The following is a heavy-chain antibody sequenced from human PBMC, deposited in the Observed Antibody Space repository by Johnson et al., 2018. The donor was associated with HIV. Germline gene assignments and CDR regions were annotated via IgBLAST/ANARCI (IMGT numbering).Heavy chain of an antibody. CDR3: AKGSGGEADAFDI. Sequence: QVQLVESGGGLVKPGGSLRLSCAASEFILSDYYMSWVRQAPGKGLEWVSYISSSGSTIYYADSVKGRFTISRDNAKNSLYLQMNSLRAEDTALYYCAKGSGGEADAFDIWGQGTMVTVSS. CDR1: EFILSDYY. D-gene: IGHD3-16*01. V-gene: IGHV3-11*01. J-gene: IGHJ3*02. CDR2: ISSSGSTI.